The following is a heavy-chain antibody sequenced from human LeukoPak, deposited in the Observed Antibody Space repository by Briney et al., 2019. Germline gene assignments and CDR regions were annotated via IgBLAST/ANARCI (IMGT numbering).Heavy chain of an antibody. V-gene: IGHV3-53*01. CDR1: GFIVSSDY. CDR3: AKQLGYCSDGSCYFPY. D-gene: IGHD2-15*01. J-gene: IGHJ4*02. Sequence: GGSLRLSCAASGFIVSSDYMSWVRLAPGKGLEWVSIIGTGGSIHYTDSVKGRFTISRDNSKNTLYLQMNSLRAEDTAVYYCAKQLGYCSDGSCYFPYWGQGTLVTVSS. CDR2: IGTGGSI.